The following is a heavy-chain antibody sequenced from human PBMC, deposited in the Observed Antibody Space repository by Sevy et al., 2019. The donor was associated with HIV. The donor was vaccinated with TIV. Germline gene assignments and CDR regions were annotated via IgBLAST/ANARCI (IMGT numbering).Heavy chain of an antibody. Sequence: GGSLRLSCAASGFTFSNFEMNWVRQAPGKGLEWVSYISSSGTTIYYIDSVKGRFTISRDNAKNALYLQMNSLRAEDTVVYYCAGNWAAAPGGGGYYYGMDVWGQGTTVTVSS. D-gene: IGHD6-13*01. CDR3: AGNWAAAPGGGGYYYGMDV. V-gene: IGHV3-48*03. CDR1: GFTFSNFE. J-gene: IGHJ6*02. CDR2: ISSSGTTI.